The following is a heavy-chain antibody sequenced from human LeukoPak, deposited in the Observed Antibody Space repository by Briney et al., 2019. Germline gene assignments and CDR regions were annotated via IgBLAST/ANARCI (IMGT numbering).Heavy chain of an antibody. J-gene: IGHJ4*02. V-gene: IGHV3-21*01. CDR2: ISSSSSYI. D-gene: IGHD4-17*01. Sequence: GGSLRLSCAASGFTFSSYAMSWVRQAPGKGLEWVSSISSSSSYIYYADSVKGRFTISRDNAKNSLYLQMNSLRAEDTAVYYCASDLYGDPDYWGQGTLVTVSS. CDR1: GFTFSSYA. CDR3: ASDLYGDPDY.